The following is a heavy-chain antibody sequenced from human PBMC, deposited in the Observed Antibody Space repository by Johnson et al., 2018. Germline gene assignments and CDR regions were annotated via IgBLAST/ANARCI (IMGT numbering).Heavy chain of an antibody. J-gene: IGHJ6*03. Sequence: VQLVESGGGLVQPGGSLRLSCAASGFTLSSYAMTWVRQAPGKGLEWVSSMSGSGGSTYYADSVKGRFTISRDNSKNALYLQTNNLRAEDTAVYYCVRASAFYDYMDVWGKGTTVTVSS. CDR2: MSGSGGST. CDR3: VRASAFYDYMDV. V-gene: IGHV3-23*04. CDR1: GFTLSSYA.